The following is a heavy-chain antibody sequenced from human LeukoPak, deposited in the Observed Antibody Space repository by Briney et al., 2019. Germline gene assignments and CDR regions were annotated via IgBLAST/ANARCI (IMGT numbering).Heavy chain of an antibody. J-gene: IGHJ5*02. V-gene: IGHV1-69*01. Sequence: SVKVSCKASGGTFSSYAISWVRQAPGQGLEWMGGIIPIFGTANYAQKFQGRVTITADESTSTAYMELSSLRSEDTAVYYSARLPIVVVPAAMGKWFDPWGQGTLVTVSS. CDR3: ARLPIVVVPAAMGKWFDP. CDR2: IIPIFGTA. CDR1: GGTFSSYA. D-gene: IGHD2-2*01.